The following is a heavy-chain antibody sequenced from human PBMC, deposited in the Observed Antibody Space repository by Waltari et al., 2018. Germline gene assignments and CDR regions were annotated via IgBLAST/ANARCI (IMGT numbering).Heavy chain of an antibody. D-gene: IGHD2-2*01. CDR2: ITDGSNYI. V-gene: IGHV3-21*06. CDR1: GFFFSGDT. CDR3: AGTSRQHDLIRVPAGTLWFDP. J-gene: IGHJ5*02. Sequence: EALLVQSGGGLVRPGESLKLSCEASGFFFSGDTMNWVRQAPGKGLEGVSSITDGSNYIYYADSVKGRFTISRDNAKNSLYLQMNSLRAEDTAVYYCAGTSRQHDLIRVPAGTLWFDPWGQGTLVTVSS.